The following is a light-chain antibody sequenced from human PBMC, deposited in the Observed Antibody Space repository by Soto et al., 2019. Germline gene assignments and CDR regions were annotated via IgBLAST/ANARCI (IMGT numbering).Light chain of an antibody. V-gene: IGLV2-8*01. Sequence: QSVLTQPPSASGSPGQSVTISCTGTSSDVGLYDYVSWYQQHPGKVPKLLIYEVTQRPSGVPDRFSGSKPGNTASLTVSGLQAEDEADYYCSSYTTISTLVFGTGTKVTVL. CDR3: SSYTTISTLV. CDR1: SSDVGLYDY. J-gene: IGLJ1*01. CDR2: EVT.